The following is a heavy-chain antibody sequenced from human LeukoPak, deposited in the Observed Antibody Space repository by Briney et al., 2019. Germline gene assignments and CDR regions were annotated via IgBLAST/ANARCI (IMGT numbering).Heavy chain of an antibody. CDR2: TYYRSKWYN. V-gene: IGHV6-1*01. J-gene: IGHJ6*03. D-gene: IGHD1-26*01. CDR3: ARDREDYYYYYMDV. Sequence: SQTLSLTCAISGDSVSSTSAAWNWIRQSPSRGLDWRGRTYYRSKWYNDYAVSVKSRITINPDTSKNQISLQLNSVTPVDTAVYYCARDREDYYYYYMDVWGKGTTVTVSS. CDR1: GDSVSSTSAA.